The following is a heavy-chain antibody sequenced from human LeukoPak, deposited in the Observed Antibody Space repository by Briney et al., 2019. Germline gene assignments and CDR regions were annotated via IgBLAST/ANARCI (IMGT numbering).Heavy chain of an antibody. J-gene: IGHJ4*02. Sequence: GGSLRLSCAASGFTFSGSAMSWVRQAPGEGLEWVSLISYSGANSYYTDSVRGRFTISRDNSKDTLFLQMNSLRAEDTAIYYCARGYNYGRFLDYWGQGTLVTVPS. CDR1: GFTFSGSA. CDR2: ISYSGANS. D-gene: IGHD1-1*01. CDR3: ARGYNYGRFLDY. V-gene: IGHV3-23*01.